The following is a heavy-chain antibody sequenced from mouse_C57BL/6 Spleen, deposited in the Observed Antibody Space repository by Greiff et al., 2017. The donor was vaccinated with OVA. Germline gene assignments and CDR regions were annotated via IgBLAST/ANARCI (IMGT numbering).Heavy chain of an antibody. J-gene: IGHJ2*01. V-gene: IGHV1-26*01. CDR3: ARGLTAGYYFDY. CDR2: INPNNGGT. CDR1: GYTFTDYY. D-gene: IGHD4-1*01. Sequence: VQLQQSGPELVKPGASVKISCKASGYTFTDYYMNWVKQSHGKSLEWIGDINPNNGGTSYNQKFKGKATLTVDKSSSTAYMELRSLTSEDSAVYYCARGLTAGYYFDYWGQGTTLTVSS.